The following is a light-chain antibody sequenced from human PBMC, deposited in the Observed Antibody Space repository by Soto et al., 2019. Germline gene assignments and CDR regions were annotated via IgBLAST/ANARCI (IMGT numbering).Light chain of an antibody. CDR1: QSISSW. J-gene: IGKJ1*01. CDR3: QQYNSYSWT. V-gene: IGKV1-5*03. Sequence: DIQMTQSPSTLSASVGDRFTITCLASQSISSWLAWYQQKPGKAPKLLIYKASSLESGVTSRFGGSGSGTEFTLTISSLQPDDFATYYCQQYNSYSWTFGQGTQVEIK. CDR2: KAS.